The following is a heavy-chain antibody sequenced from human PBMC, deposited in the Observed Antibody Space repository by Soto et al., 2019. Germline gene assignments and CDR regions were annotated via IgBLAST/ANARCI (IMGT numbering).Heavy chain of an antibody. CDR3: ARTTDRNYYYYGMDV. CDR2: INAGNCNT. CDR1: GYTFTSYA. J-gene: IGHJ6*02. V-gene: IGHV1-3*01. Sequence: ASVKVSCKGSGYTFTSYAMHWVRQAPGQRLEWMGWINAGNCNTKYSQKFQGRVTITRDTSASTAYMELSSLRSEDTAVYYCARTTDRNYYYYGMDVWGQGTTVTVS. D-gene: IGHD1-1*01.